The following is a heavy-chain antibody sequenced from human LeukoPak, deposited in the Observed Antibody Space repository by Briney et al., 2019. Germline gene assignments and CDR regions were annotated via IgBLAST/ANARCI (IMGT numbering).Heavy chain of an antibody. CDR2: IWYDGSNK. J-gene: IGHJ3*02. V-gene: IGHV3-33*01. CDR3: ARDRYTRGWFAFDI. Sequence: PGGSLRLSCAASGFTFSSYGMHWVRQAPGKGLEWVAVIWYDGSNKYYADSVKGRFTISRDSSLNMLYLQMSSLRVDDTAVYYCARDRYTRGWFAFDIWGQGTMVTVSS. CDR1: GFTFSSYG. D-gene: IGHD6-19*01.